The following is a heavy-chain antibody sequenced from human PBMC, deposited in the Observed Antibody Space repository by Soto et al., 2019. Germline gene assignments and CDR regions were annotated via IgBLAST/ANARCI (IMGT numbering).Heavy chain of an antibody. J-gene: IGHJ4*02. CDR2: ITANSGST. Sequence: GGSLSLSCAASGFTFSSYAMVWVRQAPGKGLEWVSTITANSGSTAYGDSVKGRFTISRDNSKSTLYLQMNSLRVEDTAAYYCAKSPEWQTRSFDYWGQATMVTVPT. D-gene: IGHD3-3*01. CDR1: GFTFSSYA. CDR3: AKSPEWQTRSFDY. V-gene: IGHV3-23*01.